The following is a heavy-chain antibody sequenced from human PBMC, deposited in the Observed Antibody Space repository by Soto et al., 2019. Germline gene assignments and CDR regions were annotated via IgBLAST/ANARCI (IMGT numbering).Heavy chain of an antibody. J-gene: IGHJ4*01. Sequence: PGGSLRLSCAASGFTFSSYWMHWVRQAPGKGLMWVSRIHNDGSTTRYADSVKGRFTISRDNAKNTLYLQMSSLRVEDTAVYYCARGNWNSYWGQGTLVTVSS. CDR2: IHNDGSTT. V-gene: IGHV3-74*01. CDR1: GFTFSSYW. D-gene: IGHD1-7*01. CDR3: ARGNWNSY.